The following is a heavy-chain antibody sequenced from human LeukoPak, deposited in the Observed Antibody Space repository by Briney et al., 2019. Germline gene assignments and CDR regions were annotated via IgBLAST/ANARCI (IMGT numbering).Heavy chain of an antibody. V-gene: IGHV4-31*03. CDR1: GGSISSGGYY. CDR2: IYYSGST. Sequence: SETLSLTCTVSGGSISSGGYYWSWIRQHPGKGLEWIGYIYYSGSTYYNPSLKSRVTISVDTSKNQFSLKLSSVTAADTAVYYCAREAVAGQGIIDYWGQGTLVTVSS. D-gene: IGHD6-19*01. J-gene: IGHJ4*02. CDR3: AREAVAGQGIIDY.